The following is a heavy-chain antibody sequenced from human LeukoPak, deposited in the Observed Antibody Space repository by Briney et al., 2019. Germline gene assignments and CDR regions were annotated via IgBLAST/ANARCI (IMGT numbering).Heavy chain of an antibody. Sequence: PSETLSLTCAVFDGSFSDYYWNWIRQPPGKGLEWIGEINHSGSTNYNPSLKSRVTISVDTSKNQFSLKLSSVTAADTAVYYCARHYKYCSSTSCRGPFDYWGQGTLVTVSS. V-gene: IGHV4-34*01. J-gene: IGHJ4*02. CDR3: ARHYKYCSSTSCRGPFDY. CDR1: DGSFSDYY. CDR2: INHSGST. D-gene: IGHD2-2*01.